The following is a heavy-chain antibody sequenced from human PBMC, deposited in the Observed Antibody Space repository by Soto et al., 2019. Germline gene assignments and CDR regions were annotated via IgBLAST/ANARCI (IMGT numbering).Heavy chain of an antibody. CDR3: ARDWNCSNTRCQNCFDP. D-gene: IGHD2-2*01. CDR2: ISGNTGKT. J-gene: IGHJ5*02. CDR1: GYTFISYG. Sequence: GASVKVSCKASGYTFISYGVSWVRQPPGQGLEWMGWISGNTGKTNYAQNLQGRATMTTDTSTSTAYMELRSLRSDDTAVYYCARDWNCSNTRCQNCFDPWGQGTLVTVSS. V-gene: IGHV1-18*01.